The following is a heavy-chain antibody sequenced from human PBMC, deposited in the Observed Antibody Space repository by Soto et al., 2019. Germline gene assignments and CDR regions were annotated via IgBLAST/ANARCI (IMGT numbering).Heavy chain of an antibody. CDR2: INSDGTT. J-gene: IGHJ4*02. D-gene: IGHD3-3*01. CDR1: GFIVRNHE. CDR3: AKDGDTITRNKPLDY. Sequence: GGSLRLSCTASGFIVRNHEFNWVRQAPGKGLEWLSYINSDGTTYYAEAVKGRFTVSRDNSRNTLHLQMNSLRAEDTALYYCAKDGDTITRNKPLDYWGQGTLVTVSS. V-gene: IGHV3-48*03.